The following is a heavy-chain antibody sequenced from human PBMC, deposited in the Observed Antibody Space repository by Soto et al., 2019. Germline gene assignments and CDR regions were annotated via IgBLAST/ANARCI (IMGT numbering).Heavy chain of an antibody. CDR3: AKARDQQWVRLPFDY. CDR1: GFFFSSYT. Sequence: EVQLLESGGGLVQPWGSLRLSCVGSGFFFSSYTMTWVRQAPGKGLEWVSSFSATSENTYYADSVRGRFTISRDNSKNTLFLQINSLTAEDTAMYYCAKARDQQWVRLPFDYWGEGILVIVSS. D-gene: IGHD6-19*01. J-gene: IGHJ4*02. CDR2: FSATSENT. V-gene: IGHV3-23*01.